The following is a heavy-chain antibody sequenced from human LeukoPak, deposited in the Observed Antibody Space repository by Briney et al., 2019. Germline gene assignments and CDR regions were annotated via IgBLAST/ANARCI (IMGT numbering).Heavy chain of an antibody. CDR1: GFTFSTYA. Sequence: PGGSLRLSCAASGFTFSTYAMSWVRQAPGKGLEWVGRVKNKINSYITEYAASVKGRFTLSRDDSQNSLFLQMNSLKSEDTAVYFCARDSRTYAFDFWGQGTMVTVSS. V-gene: IGHV3-72*01. CDR2: VKNKINSYIT. J-gene: IGHJ3*01. CDR3: ARDSRTYAFDF.